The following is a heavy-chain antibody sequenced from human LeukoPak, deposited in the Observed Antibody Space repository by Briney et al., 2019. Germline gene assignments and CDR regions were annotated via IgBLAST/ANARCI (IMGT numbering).Heavy chain of an antibody. V-gene: IGHV4-39*07. CDR2: IFYSGST. CDR1: SGSISTSNYY. D-gene: IGHD3-10*01. CDR3: ARGEGWELFSWFDP. Sequence: SETLSLTCTVSSGSISTSNYYWGWIRQPPGKGLEWIGNIFYSGSTYYGPSLKSRLTISLDTSKDQFSLKLSSVTAADTAVYYCARGEGWELFSWFDPWGQGTLVTVSS. J-gene: IGHJ5*02.